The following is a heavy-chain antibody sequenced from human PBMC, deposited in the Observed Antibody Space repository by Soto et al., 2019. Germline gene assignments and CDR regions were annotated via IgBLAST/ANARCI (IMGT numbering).Heavy chain of an antibody. J-gene: IGHJ4*02. D-gene: IGHD6-19*01. CDR3: ARDLSSGWSVLND. Sequence: ASVKVSCKASGGTFSSYTISWVRQAPGQGLEWMGRIIPILGIANYAQKFQGRVTITADKSTSTAYMELSSLRSEDTAVYYCARDLSSGWSVLNDSGQGTLVTVSS. CDR1: GGTFSSYT. CDR2: IIPILGIA. V-gene: IGHV1-69*04.